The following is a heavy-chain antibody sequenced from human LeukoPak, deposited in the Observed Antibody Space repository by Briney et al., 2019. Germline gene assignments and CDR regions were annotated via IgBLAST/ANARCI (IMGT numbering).Heavy chain of an antibody. CDR2: IKQDGSEK. V-gene: IGHV3-7*01. CDR3: ARETTVTTYNWFDP. Sequence: PGGSLRLSCAASGFTFSSYWMSWVRQAPGKGLEWVANIKQDGSEKYYVDSVKGRFTISRDNAKNSLYLQMNSLRAEDTAVYYCARETTVTTYNWFDPWGQGTLVTVSS. CDR1: GFTFSSYW. D-gene: IGHD4-17*01. J-gene: IGHJ5*02.